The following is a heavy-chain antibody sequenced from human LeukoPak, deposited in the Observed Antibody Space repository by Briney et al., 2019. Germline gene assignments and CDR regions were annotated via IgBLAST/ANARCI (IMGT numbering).Heavy chain of an antibody. Sequence: GGSLRLSCAASGFTFSTYTMYWVRHPPGKRLEWVSIIGSSGGGIHYADSVKGRSTISRDNSKNALYLQMNSLRVEDTAVYYCAIDPNWGTHSWGQGVLVTVSS. V-gene: IGHV3-23*01. J-gene: IGHJ4*02. CDR3: AIDPNWGTHS. D-gene: IGHD7-27*01. CDR2: IGSSGGGI. CDR1: GFTFSTYT.